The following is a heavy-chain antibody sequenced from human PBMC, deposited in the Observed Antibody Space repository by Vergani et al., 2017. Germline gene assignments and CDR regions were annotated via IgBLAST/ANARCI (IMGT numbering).Heavy chain of an antibody. V-gene: IGHV3-48*03. Sequence: EVQLVESGGGLVQPGGSLRLSCAASGFTFSSYEMNWVRQAPGKGLEWVSYISSSGSTIYYADSVKGRFTISRDSAKNSLYLQMNSLRAEDTALYYCARDCSGGSCYSPSYGMDVWGQGTTVTVSS. CDR2: ISSSGSTI. D-gene: IGHD2-15*01. CDR3: ARDCSGGSCYSPSYGMDV. J-gene: IGHJ6*02. CDR1: GFTFSSYE.